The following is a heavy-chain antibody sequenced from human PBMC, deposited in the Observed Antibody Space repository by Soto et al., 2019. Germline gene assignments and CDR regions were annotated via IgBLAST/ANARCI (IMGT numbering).Heavy chain of an antibody. CDR1: GYTFTSYG. CDR2: ISGYNGNT. CDR3: ARRCSSTRCLAL. Sequence: QVQLVQSGAEVKKPGASVKVSCKASGYTFTSYGICWVRQAPGQGLEWMGWISGYNGNTNYAQNLQGRVTMTTDTSTSMVYEELRSLRSDDTAVYYCARRCSSTRCLALWGRGTRVIVSS. J-gene: IGHJ2*01. D-gene: IGHD2-2*01. V-gene: IGHV1-18*01.